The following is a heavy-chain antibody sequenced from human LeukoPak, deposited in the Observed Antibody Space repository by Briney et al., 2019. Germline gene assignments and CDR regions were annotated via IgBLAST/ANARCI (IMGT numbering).Heavy chain of an antibody. Sequence: TLSLTRTVSCGSISSGGYCWSWIRQHRGKGLEWIGYICDSGSTYYNPSLKSRVTISVDTSKNQFCLMLSSVTAADTAVYYCSRWSPEKYGMDVWGQGTTVTVSS. CDR3: SRWSPEKYGMDV. CDR2: ICDSGST. CDR1: CGSISSGGYC. J-gene: IGHJ6*02. V-gene: IGHV4-31*03. D-gene: IGHD1-14*01.